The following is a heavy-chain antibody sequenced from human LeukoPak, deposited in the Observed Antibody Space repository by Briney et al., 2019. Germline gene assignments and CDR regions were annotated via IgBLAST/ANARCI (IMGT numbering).Heavy chain of an antibody. J-gene: IGHJ2*01. Sequence: SETLSLTCAVYGGSFSGYYWSWIRQPPGKGLEWIGEINHSGSTNYNPSLKSRVTISIDTSKNQFSLKLSSVTAADTAVYYCARVESGGYYYDSSGYYPRFWYFDLWGRGTLVTVSS. CDR3: ARVESGGYYYDSSGYYPRFWYFDL. CDR2: INHSGST. CDR1: GGSFSGYY. V-gene: IGHV4-34*01. D-gene: IGHD3-22*01.